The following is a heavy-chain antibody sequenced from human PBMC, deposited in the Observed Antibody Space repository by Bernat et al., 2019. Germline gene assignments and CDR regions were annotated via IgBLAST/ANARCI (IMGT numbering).Heavy chain of an antibody. CDR2: IKQDGSEK. CDR1: AFTFSKYW. J-gene: IGHJ4*02. D-gene: IGHD5-12*01. V-gene: IGHV3-7*03. Sequence: DVQLVESGGGLVQPGGSLRLSCAASAFTFSKYWMSWVRQAPGKGLELVANIKQDGSEKYYVDSVKGRFTISRDNAKNSLYLQMNSLTAEDTAVYYCARYGGSYFDYWGQGTLVTVSS. CDR3: ARYGGSYFDY.